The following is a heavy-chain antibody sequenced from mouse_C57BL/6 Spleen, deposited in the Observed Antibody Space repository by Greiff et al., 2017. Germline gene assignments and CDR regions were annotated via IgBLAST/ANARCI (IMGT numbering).Heavy chain of an antibody. CDR3: ARGHFHYYGGSYWYFDD. Sequence: QVQLQQPGAELVKPGASVKMSCKASGYTFTSYWITWVKQRPGQGLEWIGDIYPGSGSTNYNEKFKSKATLTVDTSSSTAYMQLSSLTSENSAVYYCARGHFHYYGGSYWYFDDWGTGTTVTVSS. D-gene: IGHD1-1*01. CDR2: IYPGSGST. CDR1: GYTFTSYW. J-gene: IGHJ1*03. V-gene: IGHV1-55*01.